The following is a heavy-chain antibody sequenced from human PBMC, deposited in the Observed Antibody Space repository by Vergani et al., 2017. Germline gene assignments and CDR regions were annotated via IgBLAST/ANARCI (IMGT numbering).Heavy chain of an antibody. V-gene: IGHV4-34*01. D-gene: IGHD2-2*01. CDR2: INHSGST. CDR1: GGSFSGYY. J-gene: IGHJ4*02. Sequence: QVQLQQWGAGLLKPSETLSLTCAVYGGSFSGYYWSWIRQPPGKGLEWIGEINHSGSTNYNPSLKSRVTISVDTSKNQFSLKLSSVTAADTAVYYCARGRPYCSSTSCQGGPVDYWDQGTLVTVSS. CDR3: ARGRPYCSSTSCQGGPVDY.